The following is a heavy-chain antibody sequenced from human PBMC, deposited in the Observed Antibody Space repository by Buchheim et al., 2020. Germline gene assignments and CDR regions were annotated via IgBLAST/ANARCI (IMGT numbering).Heavy chain of an antibody. J-gene: IGHJ6*02. CDR1: GFTFGNNY. V-gene: IGHV3-11*01. D-gene: IGHD7-27*01. Sequence: QGQLVQSGGGLVKPGESLRLSCVASGFTFGNNYLNWVRQAPGKGLEWLACVSSSGNNIYYADSVRGRFTISRDNAENSLYLQMTSRRVEDTAFYYFARDHLGPWGMHVWGQGTT. CDR3: ARDHLGPWGMHV. CDR2: VSSSGNNI.